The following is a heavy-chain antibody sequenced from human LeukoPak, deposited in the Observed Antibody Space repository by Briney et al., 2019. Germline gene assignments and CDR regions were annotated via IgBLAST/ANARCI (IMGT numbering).Heavy chain of an antibody. J-gene: IGHJ4*02. CDR2: ISGSGGRT. D-gene: IGHD6-13*01. CDR1: GFTFSSYA. V-gene: IGHV3-23*01. Sequence: GGSLRLSCAASGFTFSSYAMSWVRQAPGKGLEWVSAISGSGGRTYYADSVKGRFTISRDNSKNTLYLQMNSLRAEDTAVYYCAAYPGIAAAAALYYFDYWGQGTLVTVSS. CDR3: AAYPGIAAAAALYYFDY.